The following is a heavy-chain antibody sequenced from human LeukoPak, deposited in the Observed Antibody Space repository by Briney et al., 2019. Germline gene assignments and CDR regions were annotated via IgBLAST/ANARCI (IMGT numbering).Heavy chain of an antibody. CDR2: IKQDGSEK. CDR1: GFTFSSYW. D-gene: IGHD3-10*01. CDR3: ARRGPDYYGSGSHFDY. V-gene: IGHV3-7*01. J-gene: IGHJ4*02. Sequence: GGSPRLSCAASGFTFSSYWMSWVRQAPGKGLEWVANIKQDGSEKYYVDSVKGRFTISRDNAKNSLYLQMNSLRAEDTAVYYCARRGPDYYGSGSHFDYWGQGTLVTVSS.